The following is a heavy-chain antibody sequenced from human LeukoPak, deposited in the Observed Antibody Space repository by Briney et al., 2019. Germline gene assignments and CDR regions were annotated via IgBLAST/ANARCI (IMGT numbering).Heavy chain of an antibody. D-gene: IGHD2-2*01. V-gene: IGHV4-61*02. Sequence: SETLSLTCAVSGGSISSKNYYWSWIRQPAGKGLEWIGRIYTSGSTNYNPSPKSRVTMSVDTSKNQFSLKLSSVTAADTAVYYCARDRSYIVVVPAANPLVYYYGMDVWGQGTTVTVSS. CDR2: IYTSGST. CDR3: ARDRSYIVVVPAANPLVYYYGMDV. J-gene: IGHJ6*02. CDR1: GGSISSKNYY.